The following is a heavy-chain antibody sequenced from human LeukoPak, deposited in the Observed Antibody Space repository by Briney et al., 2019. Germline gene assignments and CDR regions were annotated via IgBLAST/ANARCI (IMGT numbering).Heavy chain of an antibody. CDR1: GGSISSGGYY. J-gene: IGHJ4*02. CDR3: ARDEVVTAITDY. Sequence: SETLSLTCTVSGGSISSGGYYWSWIRQHPGKGLEWIGYIYYSGSTYYNPSLKSRVTISVDTSKSQFSLKLSSVTAADTAVYYCARDEVVTAITDYWGQGTLVTVSS. V-gene: IGHV4-31*03. CDR2: IYYSGST. D-gene: IGHD2-21*02.